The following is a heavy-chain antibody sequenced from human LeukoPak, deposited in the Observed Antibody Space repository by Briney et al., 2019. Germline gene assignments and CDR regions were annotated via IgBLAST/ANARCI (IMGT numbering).Heavy chain of an antibody. V-gene: IGHV1-2*02. CDR2: INPKSGGT. CDR3: ARTTGYTISWSDGLGI. Sequence: SVRVSCKPSVYTLTGYYMHWVRLAPGQELPWMGWINPKSGGTNFAQNFQGRVTMTSDTSINTAYMELTRQRYDDTAVYYCARTTGYTISWSDGLGIWRQTTMATVCS. J-gene: IGHJ3*02. CDR1: VYTLTGYY. D-gene: IGHD6-13*01.